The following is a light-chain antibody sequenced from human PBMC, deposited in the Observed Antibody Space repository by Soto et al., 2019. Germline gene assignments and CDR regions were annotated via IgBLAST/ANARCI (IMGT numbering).Light chain of an antibody. Sequence: DIQMTQSPSSLSASVGDRVTITCQASQDISTYLNWYQQRPGKAPKLLIYDTSNLERGVPSRFSGSGSGTDFTFTISTLQTEDIATYYCHQYDNLPPTFGGGTKVEIK. CDR1: QDISTY. V-gene: IGKV1-33*01. CDR3: HQYDNLPPT. J-gene: IGKJ4*01. CDR2: DTS.